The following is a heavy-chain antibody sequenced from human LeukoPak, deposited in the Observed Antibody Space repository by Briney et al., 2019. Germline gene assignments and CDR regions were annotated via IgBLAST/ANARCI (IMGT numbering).Heavy chain of an antibody. CDR1: GFTFDDYA. CDR3: AKDYTAMVRGPDY. Sequence: GGSLRLSCAASGFTFDDYAMHWVRQAPVKGLEWVSGISWNSGSIGYADSVKGRFTISRDNAKNSLYLQMNSLRAEDTALYYCAKDYTAMVRGPDYWGQGTLVTVSS. CDR2: ISWNSGSI. J-gene: IGHJ4*02. D-gene: IGHD5-18*01. V-gene: IGHV3-9*01.